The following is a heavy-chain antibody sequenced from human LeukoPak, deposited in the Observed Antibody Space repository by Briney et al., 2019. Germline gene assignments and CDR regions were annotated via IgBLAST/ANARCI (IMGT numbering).Heavy chain of an antibody. J-gene: IGHJ4*02. CDR2: IKQDGSEK. Sequence: GGSLRLSCAASGFTFSSYWMRWVRQAPGKGLEWVANIKQDGSEKYYVDSVKGRFTISRDNAKNSVYLQMNSLRAEDTAVYYCAREALYYYGSGSYYPDYWGQGTLVTVSS. V-gene: IGHV3-7*01. D-gene: IGHD3-10*01. CDR1: GFTFSSYW. CDR3: AREALYYYGSGSYYPDY.